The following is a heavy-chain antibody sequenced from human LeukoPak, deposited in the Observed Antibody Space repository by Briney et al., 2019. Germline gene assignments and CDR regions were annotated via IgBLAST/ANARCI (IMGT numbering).Heavy chain of an antibody. V-gene: IGHV3-30*18. CDR3: AKDIKAGATAFDY. CDR1: GFTFSLYG. J-gene: IGHJ4*02. Sequence: PGRSLRLSCAASGFTFSLYGMHWVRQAPGKGLEWVAVISYDGSNKYYADSVKGRFTISRDNAKNSLYLQMNSLRAEDTALYYCAKDIKAGATAFDYWGQGTLVTVSS. D-gene: IGHD1-26*01. CDR2: ISYDGSNK.